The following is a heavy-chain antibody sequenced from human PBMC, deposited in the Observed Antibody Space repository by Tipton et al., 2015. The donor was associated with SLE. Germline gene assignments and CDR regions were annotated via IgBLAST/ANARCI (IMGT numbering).Heavy chain of an antibody. D-gene: IGHD3-10*01. CDR1: GGSISSYY. V-gene: IGHV4-59*12. CDR2: IYYSGST. J-gene: IGHJ6*02. CDR3: ARGSELLWFGELYIPTYYYYGMDV. Sequence: TLSLTCTVSGGSISSYYWSWIRQPPGKGLEWIGYIYYSGSTNYNPSLKSRVTISVDTSKNQFSLKLSSVTAADTAVYYCARGSELLWFGELYIPTYYYYGMDVWGQGTTVTVSS.